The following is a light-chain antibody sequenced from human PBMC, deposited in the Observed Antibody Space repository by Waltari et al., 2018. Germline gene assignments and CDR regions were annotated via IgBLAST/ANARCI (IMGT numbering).Light chain of an antibody. V-gene: IGLV2-14*03. J-gene: IGLJ2*01. CDR3: SSYTPTSILV. CDR1: SSDVGSYNY. Sequence: QSALTQPASVSGSPGQSLTLSCSGTSSDVGSYNYVSWYQQHPGPPPKLLIYDVTQRPPGGSGRFSGSKSGNTASLTISGLQPEDEADYFCSSYTPTSILVFGGGTKLTV. CDR2: DVT.